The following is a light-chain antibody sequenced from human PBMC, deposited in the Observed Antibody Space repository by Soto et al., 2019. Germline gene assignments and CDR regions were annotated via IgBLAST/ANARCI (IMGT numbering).Light chain of an antibody. V-gene: IGLV2-14*01. CDR2: DVS. Sequence: QSALTQPASVSGSPGQSITISCTGTSSDVGGYNYVSWYQQHPGKAPKPMIYDVSNRPSGVSNRFSGSKSGNTASLTISGLLAEDEADYYCSSYTSSSTIVVVGGGTKLTVL. CDR3: SSYTSSSTIVV. CDR1: SSDVGGYNY. J-gene: IGLJ2*01.